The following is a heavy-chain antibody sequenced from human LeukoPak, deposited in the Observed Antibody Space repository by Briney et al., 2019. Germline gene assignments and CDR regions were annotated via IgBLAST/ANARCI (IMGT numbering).Heavy chain of an antibody. CDR1: GFTFSSYA. J-gene: IGHJ4*02. Sequence: GGSLRLSCAASGFTFSSYAMSWVRQAPGRGLEWVSAISGSGGSTYYADSVKGRFTISRDNSKNTLYLQMNSLRAEDTAVYYCAKGYCSGGSCYNFDYWGQGTLVTVSS. V-gene: IGHV3-23*01. CDR3: AKGYCSGGSCYNFDY. CDR2: ISGSGGST. D-gene: IGHD2-15*01.